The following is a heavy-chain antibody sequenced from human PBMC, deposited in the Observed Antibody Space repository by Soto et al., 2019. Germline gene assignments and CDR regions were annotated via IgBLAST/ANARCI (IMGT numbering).Heavy chain of an antibody. Sequence: PGGSLRLSCAASGFSFTFSTSDMIRVRQAPGKGLEWVSSISSSSSYIYYADSVKGRFTISRDNAKNSLYLQMNSLRAEDTAVYYCARAIEWALDVWGKGTTVTVSS. CDR3: ARAIEWALDV. CDR1: GFSFTFSTSD. J-gene: IGHJ6*04. V-gene: IGHV3-21*01. D-gene: IGHD5-12*01. CDR2: ISSSSSYI.